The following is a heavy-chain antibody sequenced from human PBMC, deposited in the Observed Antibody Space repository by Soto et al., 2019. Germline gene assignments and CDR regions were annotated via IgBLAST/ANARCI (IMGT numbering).Heavy chain of an antibody. CDR1: GFTFSSYW. D-gene: IGHD3-9*01. V-gene: IGHV3-74*01. CDR2: INSDGSST. J-gene: IGHJ4*02. CDR3: ERQWTHYDILTGYFQYYFDY. Sequence: PGGALRLSCAASGFTFSSYWMHWVRQAPGKGLVWVSRINSDGSSTSYADSVKGRFTISRDNAKNTLYLQMNSLRAEDTAVYYFERQWTHYDILTGYFQYYFDYWGQGTLVTVSS.